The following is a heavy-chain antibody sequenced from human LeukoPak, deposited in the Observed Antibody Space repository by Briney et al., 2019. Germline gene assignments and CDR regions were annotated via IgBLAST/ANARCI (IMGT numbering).Heavy chain of an antibody. CDR3: ARGPHVIANSWFDP. D-gene: IGHD2-21*01. CDR1: GYTLTELS. CDR2: FDPEDGET. Sequence: ASVKVSCKVSGYTLTELSMHWVRQAPGRGLEWMGDFDPEDGETIYAQKFQGRVTMTEDASTDTAYMDLSSLRSEDTAVCYCARGPHVIANSWFDPWGQGTLVTVSS. J-gene: IGHJ5*02. V-gene: IGHV1-24*01.